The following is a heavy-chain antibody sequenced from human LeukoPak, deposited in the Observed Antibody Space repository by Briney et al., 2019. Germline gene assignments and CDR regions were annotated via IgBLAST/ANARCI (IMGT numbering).Heavy chain of an antibody. Sequence: GASVKVSCKASGYTFTSYGISWVRQAPGQGLEWMGWISAYNGNTNYAQKLQGRVTMTTDTSTSTAYMELRSLRSDDTAVYYCARGSDIVVVPAAPFDPWGQGTLVTVSS. CDR3: ARGSDIVVVPAAPFDP. J-gene: IGHJ5*02. CDR1: GYTFTSYG. CDR2: ISAYNGNT. D-gene: IGHD2-2*01. V-gene: IGHV1-18*01.